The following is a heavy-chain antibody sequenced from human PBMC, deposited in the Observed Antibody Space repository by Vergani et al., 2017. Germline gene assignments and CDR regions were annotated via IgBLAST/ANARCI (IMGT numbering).Heavy chain of an antibody. CDR1: GYTLTELS. D-gene: IGHD6-6*01. Sequence: QVQLVQSGAEVKKPGASVKVSCKVSGYTLTELSMHWVRQAPGKGLEWMGGFDPEDGETIYAQKFQGRVTMTRDTSISTAYMELSRLRSDDTAVYYCARGGWSIAALTGGYWGQGTLVTVSS. J-gene: IGHJ4*02. CDR3: ARGGWSIAALTGGY. CDR2: FDPEDGET. V-gene: IGHV1-24*01.